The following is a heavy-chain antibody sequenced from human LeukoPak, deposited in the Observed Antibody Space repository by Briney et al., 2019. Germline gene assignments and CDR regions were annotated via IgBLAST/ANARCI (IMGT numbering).Heavy chain of an antibody. CDR3: ARVIVVVPAAMEAGYYYYGMDV. J-gene: IGHJ6*02. Sequence: SVKVSCKASGGTFSSYAISWVRQAPGQGLEWMGRIIPILGIANYAQKFQGRVTITADKSTSTAYMELSSLRSEDTAVYYCARVIVVVPAAMEAGYYYYGMDVWGQGTTVTVSS. CDR2: IIPILGIA. V-gene: IGHV1-69*04. D-gene: IGHD2-2*01. CDR1: GGTFSSYA.